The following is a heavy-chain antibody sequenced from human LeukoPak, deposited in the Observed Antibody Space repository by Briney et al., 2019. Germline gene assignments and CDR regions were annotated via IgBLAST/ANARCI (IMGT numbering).Heavy chain of an antibody. CDR1: GFTFSSYP. Sequence: GGSLRLSCSASGFTFSSYPMHWVRQAPGKGLEYVSAISSNGGSTYYADSVKGRFTISRDNSKNTLYLQMSSLRAEDTAVYYCVKDAYYFDSTNYYYYFDYWGQGTLVTVSS. CDR3: VKDAYYFDSTNYYYYFDY. V-gene: IGHV3-64D*06. D-gene: IGHD3-22*01. J-gene: IGHJ4*02. CDR2: ISSNGGST.